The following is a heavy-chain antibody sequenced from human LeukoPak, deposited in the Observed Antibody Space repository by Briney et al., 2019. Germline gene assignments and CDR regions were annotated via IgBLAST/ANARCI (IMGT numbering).Heavy chain of an antibody. Sequence: GGSLRLSCAASGFTFSSYSMNWVRQAPGKGLEWVSYISSSSSTIYYADSVKGRFTISRDNAKNSLYLQMNSLRAEDTAVYYCTRDGYNWAFDYWGQGTLVAVSS. D-gene: IGHD5-24*01. J-gene: IGHJ4*02. CDR2: ISSSSSTI. CDR1: GFTFSSYS. CDR3: TRDGYNWAFDY. V-gene: IGHV3-48*04.